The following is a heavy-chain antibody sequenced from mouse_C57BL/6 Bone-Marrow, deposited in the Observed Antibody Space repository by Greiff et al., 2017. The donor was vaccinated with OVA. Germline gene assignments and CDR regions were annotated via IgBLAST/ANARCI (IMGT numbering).Heavy chain of an antibody. Sequence: VQLKQPGAELVKPGASVKLSCKASGYTFTSYWMQWVKQRPGQGLEWIGEIDPSDSYTNYNQKFKGKATLTVDTSSSTAYMQLSSLTSEDSAVYYCARPNYYGSSFYAMDYWGQGTSVTVSS. CDR2: IDPSDSYT. D-gene: IGHD1-1*01. CDR3: ARPNYYGSSFYAMDY. V-gene: IGHV1-50*01. J-gene: IGHJ4*01. CDR1: GYTFTSYW.